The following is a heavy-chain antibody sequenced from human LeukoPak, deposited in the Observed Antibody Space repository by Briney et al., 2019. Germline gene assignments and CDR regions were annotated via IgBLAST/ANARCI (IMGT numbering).Heavy chain of an antibody. CDR1: GGSISSGDYY. V-gene: IGHV4-30-4*01. D-gene: IGHD3-22*01. CDR2: MYYSGST. Sequence: PSQTLSLTCTVSGGSISSGDYYWSWLRQPPGKGLEWIAYMYYSGSTYYHPSLKSRFTMSADTSKNQLSLKLSSVTAADTAVYYCARPYYYDSRIDPWGQGILVTVSS. J-gene: IGHJ5*02. CDR3: ARPYYYDSRIDP.